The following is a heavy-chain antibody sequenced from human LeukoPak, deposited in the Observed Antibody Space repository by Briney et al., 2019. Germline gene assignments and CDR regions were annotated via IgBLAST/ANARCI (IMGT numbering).Heavy chain of an antibody. D-gene: IGHD5-12*01. V-gene: IGHV3-11*06. CDR1: GFTFSDYY. CDR2: ISSSSSYI. Sequence: GGSLRLSCAASGFTFSDYYMSWIRQAPGKGLEWVLSISSSSSYIYYADSVMGRFTISRDNAKNSLYLQMNSLRAEDTAVYYCARDSRGLSSAFDIWGQGTMVTVSS. CDR3: ARDSRGLSSAFDI. J-gene: IGHJ3*02.